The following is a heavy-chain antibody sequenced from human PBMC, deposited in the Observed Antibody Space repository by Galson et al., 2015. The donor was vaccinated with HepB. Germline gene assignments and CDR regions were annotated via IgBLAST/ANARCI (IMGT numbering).Heavy chain of an antibody. Sequence: PALVKPTQTLTLTCTFSGFSLSTSGVGVGWIRQPPGKALEWLALIYWNDDKRYNPSLNSRLTITKDTSENQAVLTLSNVDPVDTATYYCARNKVSSRYTIGYWGQGTLVIVSS. D-gene: IGHD6-13*01. CDR1: GFSLSTSGVG. J-gene: IGHJ4*02. CDR3: ARNKVSSRYTIGY. CDR2: IYWNDDK. V-gene: IGHV2-5*01.